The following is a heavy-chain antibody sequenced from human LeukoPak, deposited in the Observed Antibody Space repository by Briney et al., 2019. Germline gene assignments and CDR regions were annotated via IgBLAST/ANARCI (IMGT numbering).Heavy chain of an antibody. CDR1: GFNFTSYW. Sequence: GGSLRLSCAASGFNFTSYWMSWVRQAPGKGLEWVATIKQDGSEKFYVDSVKGRFTISRDDATSSLSLQMNSLRGEDTAVYYCARDYDYANRGLDYWGQGTLVTVSS. J-gene: IGHJ4*02. D-gene: IGHD4-17*01. CDR3: ARDYDYANRGLDY. CDR2: IKQDGSEK. V-gene: IGHV3-7*01.